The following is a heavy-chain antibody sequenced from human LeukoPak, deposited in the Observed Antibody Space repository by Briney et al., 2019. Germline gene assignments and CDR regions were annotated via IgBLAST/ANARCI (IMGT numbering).Heavy chain of an antibody. CDR1: GFTFSSYA. Sequence: GGSLRLSCAASGFTFSSYAMIWVRQAPGKGLEWVSAISGSGGSTYYADSVKGRFTISRDNSKNTLYLQMNSLRAEDTAVYYCAHVAGWAAAGTYYFDYWGQGTLVTVSS. J-gene: IGHJ4*02. V-gene: IGHV3-23*01. CDR2: ISGSGGST. CDR3: AHVAGWAAAGTYYFDY. D-gene: IGHD6-13*01.